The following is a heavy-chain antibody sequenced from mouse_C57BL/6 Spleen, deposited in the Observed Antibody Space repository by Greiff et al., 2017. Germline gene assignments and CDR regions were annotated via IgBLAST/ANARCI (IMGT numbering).Heavy chain of an antibody. J-gene: IGHJ4*01. CDR3: TRSGDCDGYYYAMDY. CDR2: IDPADGNT. D-gene: IGHD1-1*01. CDR1: GFNIKNTY. V-gene: IGHV14-3*01. Sequence: EVQLMQSVAELVRPGASVKLSCTASGFNIKNTYMPWVKQSPEQGLEWVGRIDPADGNTKYAPNVQGRVTISTDTSCNTAYLQLSRLTSEDTAIYYGTRSGDCDGYYYAMDYWGQGTSVTVSS.